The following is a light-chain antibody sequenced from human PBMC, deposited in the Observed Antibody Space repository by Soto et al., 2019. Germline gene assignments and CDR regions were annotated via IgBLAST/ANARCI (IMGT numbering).Light chain of an antibody. V-gene: IGKV3-20*01. CDR1: QDFSYNF. J-gene: IGKJ2*01. Sequence: EIVLTQSPATLSLSPGEAATLACRASQDFSYNFLASYQQKPGQAPRILIYGATSRATGIPDMFSGSGSVADFSLTISRLGTEDFAVYYCQQYEISPYTFGQGTKVDIK. CDR2: GAT. CDR3: QQYEISPYT.